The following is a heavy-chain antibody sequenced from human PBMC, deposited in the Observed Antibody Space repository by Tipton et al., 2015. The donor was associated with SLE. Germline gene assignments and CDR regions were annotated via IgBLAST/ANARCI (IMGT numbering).Heavy chain of an antibody. J-gene: IGHJ5*02. CDR2: IHYSGTT. Sequence: TLSLTCTVSGGSISSYYWSWIRQPPGKGLEWIGYIHYSGTTNYNPSLKSRVTISLDTSKNQFSLQLSSVTAADTAVYYCATDRRIVVVPAAMDYNWFDPWGHGTLVTISS. CDR3: ATDRRIVVVPAAMDYNWFDP. D-gene: IGHD2-2*01. V-gene: IGHV4-59*01. CDR1: GGSISSYY.